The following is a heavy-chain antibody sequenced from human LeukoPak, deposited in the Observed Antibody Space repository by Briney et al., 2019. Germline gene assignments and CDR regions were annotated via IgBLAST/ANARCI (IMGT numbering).Heavy chain of an antibody. V-gene: IGHV3-7*01. J-gene: IGHJ3*02. D-gene: IGHD3-3*01. CDR3: ARAPITIFGVVIIPDAFDI. CDR2: IKQDGSEK. CDR1: GFTFSSYW. Sequence: QPGGSLRLSCAASGFTFSSYWMSWVRQAPGKGLEWVANIKQDGSEKYYVDSVKGRFTISRDNAKNSLYLQMNSLRAEDTAVYYCARAPITIFGVVIIPDAFDIWGQGTMVTVSS.